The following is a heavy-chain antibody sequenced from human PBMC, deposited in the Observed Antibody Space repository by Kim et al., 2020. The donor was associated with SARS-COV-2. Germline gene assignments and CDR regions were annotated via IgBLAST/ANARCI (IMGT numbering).Heavy chain of an antibody. D-gene: IGHD3-10*01. CDR3: TLCITLYYYYGMDV. V-gene: IGHV3-15*01. J-gene: IGHJ6*02. Sequence: GGSLRLSCAASGFTFSNAWMSWVRQAPGKGLEWVGHIKSKTDGGTTDYAAPVKGRFTISRDDSKNTLYLQMNSLKTEDTAVYYCTLCITLYYYYGMDVWGQGTTVTVSS. CDR1: GFTFSNAW. CDR2: IKSKTDGGTT.